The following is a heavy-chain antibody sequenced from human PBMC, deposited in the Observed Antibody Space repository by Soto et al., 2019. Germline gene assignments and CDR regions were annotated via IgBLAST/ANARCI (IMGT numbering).Heavy chain of an antibody. CDR3: AKGGAVVPAAILG. CDR1: GFTFSSYA. CDR2: ISGSGGST. V-gene: IGHV3-23*01. Sequence: XESLQLSCAASGFTFSSYAMSWVRQAPGKGLEWVSAISGSGGSTYYADSVKGRFTISRDNSKNTLYLQMNSLRAEDTAVYYCAKGGAVVPAAILGWGQGTLVTVSS. J-gene: IGHJ4*02. D-gene: IGHD2-2*02.